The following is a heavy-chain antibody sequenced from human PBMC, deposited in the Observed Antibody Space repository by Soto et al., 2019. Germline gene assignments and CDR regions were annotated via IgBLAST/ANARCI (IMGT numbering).Heavy chain of an antibody. V-gene: IGHV3-21*01. CDR3: ARDSILVAIKRLGLDY. D-gene: IGHD3-3*02. CDR2: ISSSSSYI. Sequence: GGSLRLSCAASGFTFSSYSMNWVRQAPGKGLEWVSSISSSSSYIYYADSVRGRFTISRDNAKNSLYLQMNSLRAEDTAVYYCARDSILVAIKRLGLDYWGQGTLVTVSS. J-gene: IGHJ4*02. CDR1: GFTFSSYS.